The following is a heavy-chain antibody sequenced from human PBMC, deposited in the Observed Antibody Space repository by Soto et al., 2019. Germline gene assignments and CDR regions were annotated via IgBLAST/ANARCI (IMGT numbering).Heavy chain of an antibody. CDR1: GGSFSGNY. CDR2: ITHSGST. D-gene: IGHD3-10*02. J-gene: IGHJ4*02. V-gene: IGHV4-34*01. CDR3: ARSSVRGWSY. Sequence: SETLSLTCAVYGGSFSGNYWTWIRQPPGKGLEWIGEITHSGSTNYNPSLKSRVTISVDTSKNQFSLNLNSVTAADTAVYYCARSSVRGWSYWGQGTLVTVS.